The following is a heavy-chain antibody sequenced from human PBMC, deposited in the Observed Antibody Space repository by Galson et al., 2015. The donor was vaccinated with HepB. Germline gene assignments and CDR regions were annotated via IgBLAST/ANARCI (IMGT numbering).Heavy chain of an antibody. CDR3: ARDSAYDHPYYYDMEV. D-gene: IGHD5-12*01. J-gene: IGHJ6*02. CDR2: ISVHNGNT. Sequence: SVKVSCKGSGYIFTSFGISWVRQAPGQGLEWMGWISVHNGNTKFAQKFQGRVTMTTDTSTSTAYMELRSLTSDDTAVYYCARDSAYDHPYYYDMEVWGQGTTVTVSS. CDR1: GYIFTSFG. V-gene: IGHV1-18*04.